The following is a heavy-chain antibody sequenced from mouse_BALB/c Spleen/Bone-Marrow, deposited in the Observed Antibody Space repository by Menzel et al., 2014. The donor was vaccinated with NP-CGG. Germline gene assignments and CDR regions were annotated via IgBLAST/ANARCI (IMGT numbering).Heavy chain of an antibody. CDR3: ARGPWFTY. V-gene: IGHV1-77*01. Sequence: VQLQQSGPELVKPGASVKMSCKPSGYIFTDCVINWVKQRGGQGLEWIGEIYPESGSTYYNEKFKGKATLTADKSSNTVYMQLSSLTSEDSAVYFCARGPWFTYWGQGTLVTVSA. CDR2: IYPESGST. J-gene: IGHJ3*01. CDR1: GYIFTDCV.